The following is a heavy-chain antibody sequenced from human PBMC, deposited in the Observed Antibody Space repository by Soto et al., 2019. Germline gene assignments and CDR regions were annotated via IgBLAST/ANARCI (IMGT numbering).Heavy chain of an antibody. Sequence: ASVKVSCKASGYTFTGYYMHWVRQAPGQGLEWMGWINPNSGGTNYAQKFQGWVTMTRDTSISTAYMELSGLRSDDTAVYYCAREQYGYSGYEFFDYWGQGTLVTVSS. CDR3: AREQYGYSGYEFFDY. CDR1: GYTFTGYY. D-gene: IGHD5-12*01. J-gene: IGHJ4*02. V-gene: IGHV1-2*04. CDR2: INPNSGGT.